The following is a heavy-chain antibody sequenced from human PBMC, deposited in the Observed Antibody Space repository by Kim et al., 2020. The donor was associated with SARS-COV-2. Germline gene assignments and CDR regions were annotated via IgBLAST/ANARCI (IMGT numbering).Heavy chain of an antibody. V-gene: IGHV3-23*01. D-gene: IGHD3-22*01. Sequence: GGSLRLSCAASGFTFSSYAMSWVRQAPGKGLEWVSAISGSGGSTYYADSVKGRFTISRDNSKNTLYLQMNSLRAEDTAVYYCAKDTDYYDSSGYYYYYYGMDVWGQGTTVTVSS. CDR1: GFTFSSYA. J-gene: IGHJ6*02. CDR2: ISGSGGST. CDR3: AKDTDYYDSSGYYYYYYGMDV.